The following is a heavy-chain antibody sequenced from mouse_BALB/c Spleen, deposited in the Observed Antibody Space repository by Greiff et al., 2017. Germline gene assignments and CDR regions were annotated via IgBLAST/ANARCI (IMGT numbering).Heavy chain of an antibody. J-gene: IGHJ4*01. CDR2: ISSGGSYT. V-gene: IGHV5-6-4*01. Sequence: EVQLVESGGGLVKPGGSLKLSCAASGFTFSSYTMSWVRQTPEKRLEWVATISSGGSYTYYPDSVKGRFTISRDNAKNTLYLQMSSLKSEDTAMYYCTTYGNYDAMDYWGQGTSVTVSS. CDR3: TTYGNYDAMDY. D-gene: IGHD2-1*01. CDR1: GFTFSSYT.